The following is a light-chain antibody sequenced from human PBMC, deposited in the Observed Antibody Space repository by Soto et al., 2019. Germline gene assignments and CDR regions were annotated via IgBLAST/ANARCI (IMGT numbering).Light chain of an antibody. CDR1: QSISSY. CDR2: DTS. Sequence: DIQMTQSPSSLSASVGDRVTITCRASQSISSYLNWYQQKPGKAPKLLIYDTSRLQTGVPSRFSGTGSGTGFTFTISSLQPEDIATYYCQQYDKFGQGTRLEIK. V-gene: IGKV1-33*01. J-gene: IGKJ5*01. CDR3: QQYDK.